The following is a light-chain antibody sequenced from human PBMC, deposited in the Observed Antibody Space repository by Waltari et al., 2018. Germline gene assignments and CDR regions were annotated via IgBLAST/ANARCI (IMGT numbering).Light chain of an antibody. V-gene: IGLV3-1*01. CDR1: KLGDKY. J-gene: IGLJ2*01. Sequence: SYELTQPPSVSVSPGQTASIPCSGDKLGDKYACWYQQKPGQSPLLVIYQDNKRPSGVPERVSGSNSGNTATLTISGTHAKDEADYYCQAWDRSTGVFGGGTKLTVL. CDR2: QDN. CDR3: QAWDRSTGV.